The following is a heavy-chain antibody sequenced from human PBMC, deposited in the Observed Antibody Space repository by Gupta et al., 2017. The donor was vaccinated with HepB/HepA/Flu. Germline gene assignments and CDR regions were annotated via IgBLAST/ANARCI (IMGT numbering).Heavy chain of an antibody. V-gene: IGHV4-59*01. CDR1: GGSISSYY. D-gene: IGHD3-10*01. Sequence: QVQLQESGPGLVKPSETLSLTCTVSGGSISSYYWSWIRQPPGKGLEWIGYIYYSGSTNYNPSLKSRVTISVDTSKNQFSLKLSSVTAADTAVYYCARFGPRGHYYYYGMDVWGQGTTVTVSS. CDR3: ARFGPRGHYYYYGMDV. J-gene: IGHJ6*02. CDR2: IYYSGST.